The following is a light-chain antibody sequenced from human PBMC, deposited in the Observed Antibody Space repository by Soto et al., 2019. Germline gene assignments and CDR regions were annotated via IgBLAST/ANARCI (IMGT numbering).Light chain of an antibody. CDR1: QSVSSN. CDR3: QQYNNWWT. CDR2: GAS. Sequence: EIVMTQSPAPLSVSPGERATLSCRASQSVSSNLAWYQQTPGQAPRLLIYGASTRATGIPARFSGSGSGTEFTLTISSLQSEDFAVYYCQQYNNWWTFGQGTRLEIK. J-gene: IGKJ5*01. V-gene: IGKV3-15*01.